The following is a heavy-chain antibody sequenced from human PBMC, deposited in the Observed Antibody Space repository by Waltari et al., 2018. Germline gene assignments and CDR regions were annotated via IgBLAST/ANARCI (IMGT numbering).Heavy chain of an antibody. J-gene: IGHJ5*02. Sequence: EVQLVDSGGGLVQPGGSLRLSCVASEFTFSSYEMNWVRQPPGKGLEWVSYISNSGTTIYYADSVKRRFTIPRDNAKNSLYLQMNSLRGEDTAVYYCAKGRYHGRFDLWGQGTLVTVSS. D-gene: IGHD3-9*01. V-gene: IGHV3-48*03. CDR1: EFTFSSYE. CDR2: ISNSGTTI. CDR3: AKGRYHGRFDL.